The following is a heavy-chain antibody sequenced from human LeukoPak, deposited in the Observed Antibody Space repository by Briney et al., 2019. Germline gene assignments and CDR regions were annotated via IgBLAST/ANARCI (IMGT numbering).Heavy chain of an antibody. Sequence: ASVKVSCKASGYTFTSYDINWVRQATGQGLEWMGWMNPNSGNTGYAQKFQGRVTMTRNTSISTAYMELSSLRSEDTAVYYCARGGYSYGQPRHNWFDPWGQGTLVTVSS. J-gene: IGHJ5*02. CDR3: ARGGYSYGQPRHNWFDP. CDR1: GYTFTSYD. V-gene: IGHV1-8*01. D-gene: IGHD5-18*01. CDR2: MNPNSGNT.